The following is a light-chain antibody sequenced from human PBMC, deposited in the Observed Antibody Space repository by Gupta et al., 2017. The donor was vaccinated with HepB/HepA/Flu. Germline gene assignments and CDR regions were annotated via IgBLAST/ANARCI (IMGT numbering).Light chain of an antibody. CDR2: RNN. CDR1: SSNIGSNY. V-gene: IGLV1-47*01. J-gene: IGLJ3*02. CDR3: AAWADSLSGCV. Sequence: QSVLTQPPSASGTPGQRVTISCSGSSSNIGSNYVYWYQQLPGTAPKLLIYRNNQRPSGVPDRFSCSKSGTSASPDISGLRSEDEADYYCAAWADSLSGCVCGGGTKLTV.